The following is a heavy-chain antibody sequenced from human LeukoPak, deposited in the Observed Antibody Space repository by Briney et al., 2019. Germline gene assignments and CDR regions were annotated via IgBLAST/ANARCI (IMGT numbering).Heavy chain of an antibody. CDR2: INPNSGGT. J-gene: IGHJ4*02. CDR1: GYTFTDYY. Sequence: GASVKVSCKASGYTFTDYYIHWVRQAPGQGLEWMGWINPNSGGTNFAQKFQGRVTMTRDTSISTAYMELSRLRSDDTAVYYCARGESSSWYEFDYWGQGTLVTVSS. D-gene: IGHD6-13*01. V-gene: IGHV1-2*02. CDR3: ARGESSSWYEFDY.